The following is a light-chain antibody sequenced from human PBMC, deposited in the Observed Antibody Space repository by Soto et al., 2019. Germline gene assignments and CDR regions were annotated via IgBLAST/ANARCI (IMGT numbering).Light chain of an antibody. CDR2: GAS. CDR1: QSVSSN. CDR3: QQYNNWPPYT. V-gene: IGKV3-15*01. J-gene: IGKJ2*01. Sequence: EIVMTQSPATLSVSPGERATLSCRASQSVSSNLAWYQQKPGQAPRLLIYGASTRATGIPARFSGSGYGTEFTLTISSLQSEDFAFYYCQQYNNWPPYTFGQGTNLDLK.